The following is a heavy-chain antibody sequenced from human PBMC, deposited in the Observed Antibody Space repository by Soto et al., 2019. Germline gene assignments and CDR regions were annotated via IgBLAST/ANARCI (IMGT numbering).Heavy chain of an antibody. CDR1: GDSVTSHY. CDR3: ATSYGTAWYTY. V-gene: IGHV4-59*02. CDR2: MHYTGFS. Sequence: QVQLQESGPGLVTPSETLSLTCSFSGDSVTSHYLTWIRQSPEKGLEWIGYMHYTGFSHYNPSLKSRLTISVDSSKNQFTLQLTSVTVEDTAVYYFATSYGTAWYTYGGQGTQFTVSS. D-gene: IGHD5-18*01. J-gene: IGHJ4*02.